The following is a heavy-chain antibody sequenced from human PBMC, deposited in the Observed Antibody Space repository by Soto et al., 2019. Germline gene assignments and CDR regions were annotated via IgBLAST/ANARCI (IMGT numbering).Heavy chain of an antibody. Sequence: QVQLVQSGSEVKKPGASVKVSCKASGYSFNSYGISWVRQAPGQGLEWLGWISPYDDNTKYAQSLQGRVTMTTDTSTRTAYMELRSLRSDDTAVYYCARGGYYDSSGSRNYHYYGMDAWGQGTKVTVS. CDR2: ISPYDDNT. D-gene: IGHD3-22*01. J-gene: IGHJ6*02. CDR1: GYSFNSYG. CDR3: ARGGYYDSSGSRNYHYYGMDA. V-gene: IGHV1-18*01.